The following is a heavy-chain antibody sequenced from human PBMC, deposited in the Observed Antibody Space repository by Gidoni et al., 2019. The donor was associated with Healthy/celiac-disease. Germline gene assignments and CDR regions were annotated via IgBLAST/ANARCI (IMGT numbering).Heavy chain of an antibody. V-gene: IGHV3-30*04. CDR2: ISYDGSNK. D-gene: IGHD2-2*02. CDR1: GFTFSRYA. CDR3: ARPYTEIYYYYGMDV. Sequence: QVQLVESGGGVVQPGRSLRLPCAASGFTFSRYAMHWVRQAPGKGLEWVAVISYDGSNKYYADSVKGRFTISRDNSKNPLYLQMNSLRAEDTAVYYCARPYTEIYYYYGMDVWGQGTTVTVSS. J-gene: IGHJ6*02.